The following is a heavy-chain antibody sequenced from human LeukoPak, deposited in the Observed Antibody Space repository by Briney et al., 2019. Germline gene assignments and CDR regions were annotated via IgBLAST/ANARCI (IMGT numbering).Heavy chain of an antibody. CDR2: INHSGST. D-gene: IGHD4-11*01. V-gene: IGHV4-34*01. Sequence: SEALSLTCAVYGGSLSGYYWSWIRQPPGKGLEWIGEINHSGSTNYNPSLKSRVTISVDTSKNQFSLKLSSVTAADTAVYYCARAVTTPTRRGGSYFDYWGQGTLVTVSS. CDR3: ARAVTTPTRRGGSYFDY. J-gene: IGHJ4*02. CDR1: GGSLSGYY.